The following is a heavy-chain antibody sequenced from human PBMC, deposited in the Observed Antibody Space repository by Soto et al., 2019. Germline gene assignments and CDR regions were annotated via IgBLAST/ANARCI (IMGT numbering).Heavy chain of an antibody. CDR2: IWYDGSNK. V-gene: IGHV3-33*01. CDR3: ARDSYGTKNYYYYYMDV. J-gene: IGHJ6*03. Sequence: GGSLRLSCAASGFTFSSYGMHWVRQAPGKGLEWVALIWYDGSNKYYADSVKGRFTISRDNSKNTLYLQMSSLRAEDTAVYFCARDSYGTKNYYYYYMDVWGKGTTVTVSS. CDR1: GFTFSSYG. D-gene: IGHD1-1*01.